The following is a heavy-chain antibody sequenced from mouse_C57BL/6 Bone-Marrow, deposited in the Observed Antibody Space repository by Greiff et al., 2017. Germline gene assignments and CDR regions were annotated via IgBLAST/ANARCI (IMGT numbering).Heavy chain of an antibody. J-gene: IGHJ3*01. D-gene: IGHD2-4*01. CDR3: ARGLRRRFAY. CDR2: INPNNGGT. Sequence: VQLKQSGPELVKPGASVKISCKASGYTFTDYYMNWVKQSPGKSLEWIGDINPNNGGTSYNQKFKGKATLTVYKSSSTAYLELRSLTSAASAVYYCARGLRRRFAYWGQGTLVTVSA. V-gene: IGHV1-26*01. CDR1: GYTFTDYY.